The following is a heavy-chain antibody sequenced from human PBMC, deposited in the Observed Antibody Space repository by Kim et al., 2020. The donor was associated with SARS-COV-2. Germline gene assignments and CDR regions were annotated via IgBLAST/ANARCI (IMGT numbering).Heavy chain of an antibody. CDR3: AGENYFDSSGYDYDAFDI. J-gene: IGHJ3*02. V-gene: IGHV3-7*04. Sequence: VKGRITISRDNAKNALYLQTNSLRAEDTAVYYCAGENYFDSSGYDYDAFDIWGQGTMVTVSS. D-gene: IGHD3-22*01.